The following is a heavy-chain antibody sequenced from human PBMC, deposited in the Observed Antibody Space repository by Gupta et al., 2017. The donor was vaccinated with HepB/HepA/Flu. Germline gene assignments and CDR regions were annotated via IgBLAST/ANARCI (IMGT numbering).Heavy chain of an antibody. D-gene: IGHD5-18*01. J-gene: IGHJ4*02. V-gene: IGHV3-74*01. Sequence: EVQLMESGGGLVQPGGSLRLSCAASGFTFSAYWMHGIRHTPGKGLVWVSRINADGTTTDYADNVKGRFTISRDNAKNTLYLQMNSLRGEDTAVYYCVRDIGYAYGYPFEYWGQGTLVTVSS. CDR3: VRDIGYAYGYPFEY. CDR1: GFTFSAYW. CDR2: INADGTTT.